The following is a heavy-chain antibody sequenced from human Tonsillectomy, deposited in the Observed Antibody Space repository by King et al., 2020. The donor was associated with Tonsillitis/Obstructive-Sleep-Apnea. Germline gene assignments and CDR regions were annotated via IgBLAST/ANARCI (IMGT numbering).Heavy chain of an antibody. CDR2: IRSKAYGGTT. V-gene: IGHV3-49*04. CDR1: GFTFGDYA. CDR3: SRPVDTAMVDAFDI. J-gene: IGHJ3*02. Sequence: VQLVESGGGLVQPGRSLRLSCTASGFTFGDYAMSWVRQAPGKGLEWVGVIRSKAYGGTTEYAASVKGRFTISRDDSKSIAYLQMNSLKTEDTAVYYCSRPVDTAMVDAFDIWGQGTMVTVSS. D-gene: IGHD5-18*01.